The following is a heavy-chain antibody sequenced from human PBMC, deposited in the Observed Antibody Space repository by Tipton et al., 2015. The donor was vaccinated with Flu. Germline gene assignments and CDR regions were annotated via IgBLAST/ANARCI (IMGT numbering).Heavy chain of an antibody. CDR2: INPNSGGT. D-gene: IGHD6-13*01. V-gene: IGHV1-2*06. CDR3: ARAFGGSWYGYFQP. Sequence: QLVQSGAEVKKPGASVKVSCKASGYTFTGYYMHWVRQAPGQGLEWMGRINPNSGGTNYAQKFQGRVTMTRDTSVSTAYMELSRLRSDDTAVFYCARAFGGSWYGYFQPWGQGTLVTVSS. CDR1: GYTFTGYY. J-gene: IGHJ1*01.